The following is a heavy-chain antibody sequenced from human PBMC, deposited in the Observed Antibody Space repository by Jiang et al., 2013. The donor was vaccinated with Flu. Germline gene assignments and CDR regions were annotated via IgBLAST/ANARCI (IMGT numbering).Heavy chain of an antibody. CDR3: ARGRVVMTTVTTIRARRFDP. CDR2: INHSGDT. J-gene: IGHJ5*02. CDR1: GESFSDSY. D-gene: IGHD4-17*01. V-gene: IGHV4-34*01. Sequence: LLKPSETLSLSCAVYGESFSDSYWTWIRQPPGKGLEWIGEINHSGDTNYNPSLKSRITISVDTSKNQFSLKLSSVTAADTAVYYCARGRVVMTTVTTIRARRFDPWGQGTLVTVSS.